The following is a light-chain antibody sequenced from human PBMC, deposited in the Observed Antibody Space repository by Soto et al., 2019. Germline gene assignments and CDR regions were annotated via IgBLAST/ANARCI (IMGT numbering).Light chain of an antibody. CDR2: AAS. CDR3: QQYNSYSGT. J-gene: IGKJ1*01. CDR1: QSISRY. Sequence: DIQMTQSPSSLSASVGDRITITCRASQSISRYLNWYQHKPGKAPKLLINAASSLERGVPSRFSGGGSGTDFTLNISSLQPDDFATYYCQQYNSYSGTFGQGTKVDIK. V-gene: IGKV1-39*01.